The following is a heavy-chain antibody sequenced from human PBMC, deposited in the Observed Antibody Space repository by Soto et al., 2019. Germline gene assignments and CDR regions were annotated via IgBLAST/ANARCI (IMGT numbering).Heavy chain of an antibody. D-gene: IGHD5-12*01. CDR1: GFSFITYT. J-gene: IGHJ4*02. CDR3: ARAPYGGHVGRFHS. V-gene: IGHV3-30*04. CDR2: ISSDGSHQ. Sequence: QVPLVESGGGVVQPGRSLRLSCSTSGFSFITYTMHWVRQAPGKGLEWVAIISSDGSHQYYADSVKGRFTISRDNSRNTLYLQMNSLKAEDTAVYYCARAPYGGHVGRFHSWGQGALVTVSS.